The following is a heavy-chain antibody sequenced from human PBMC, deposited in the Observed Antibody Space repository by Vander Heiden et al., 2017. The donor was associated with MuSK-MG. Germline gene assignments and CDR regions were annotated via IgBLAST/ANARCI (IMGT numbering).Heavy chain of an antibody. D-gene: IGHD6-13*01. CDR3: ARGGSSSSFKGLDY. CDR2: ISGGGSST. V-gene: IGHV3-74*01. Sequence: EVQLVESGGGLVQPGGSLRLSCAASAFTFSTYWKPWVRQAPGKGLVWVSRISGGGSSTSYADPVEGRFTISRDNAKNTLYLQMNSLRAEDTAVYYCARGGSSSSFKGLDYWGQGSLVTVSS. J-gene: IGHJ4*02. CDR1: AFTFSTYW.